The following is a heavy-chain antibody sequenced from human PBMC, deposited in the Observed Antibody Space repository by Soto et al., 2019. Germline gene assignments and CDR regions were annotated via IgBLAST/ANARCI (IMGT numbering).Heavy chain of an antibody. CDR2: IYYSGST. V-gene: IGHV4-39*01. D-gene: IGHD6-13*01. CDR3: VRPPRGIAAAYFDY. CDR1: GGSISSSSYY. J-gene: IGHJ4*02. Sequence: PSETLSLTCTVSGGSISSSSYYWGWIRQPPGKGLEWIGSIYYSGSTYYNPSLKSRVTISVDTSKNQFSLTLSSVTAADTAVYYCVRPPRGIAAAYFDYWGQGPLVTVSS.